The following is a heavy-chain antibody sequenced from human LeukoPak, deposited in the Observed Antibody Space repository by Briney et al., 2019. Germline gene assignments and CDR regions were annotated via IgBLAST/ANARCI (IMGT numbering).Heavy chain of an antibody. CDR3: ARGVTGWSGGFDY. CDR1: GGSISSSGYY. Sequence: SQTLSLTCTVSGGSISSSGYYWSWIRQHPGKGLEWIGYIYYSGSTDYNPSLKSRVTISMDTSKNQFSLKLSSVTAADTAVYYCARGVTGWSGGFDYWGQGTLVTVSS. J-gene: IGHJ4*02. CDR2: IYYSGST. V-gene: IGHV4-31*03. D-gene: IGHD6-19*01.